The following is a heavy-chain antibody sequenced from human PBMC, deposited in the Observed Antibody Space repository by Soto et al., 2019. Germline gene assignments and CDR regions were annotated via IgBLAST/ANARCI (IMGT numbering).Heavy chain of an antibody. CDR2: ITGSSTYT. V-gene: IGHV3-11*06. Sequence: GGSLRLSCAASGFTFSDYYMTWIRQAPGKGLEWVSYITGSSTYTNYADSVRGRFTISRDNAKNSLYLQMNSLRAEDTAVYYCARVAQGGTYWTPSYFDPWGQGTLVTVSS. CDR3: ARVAQGGTYWTPSYFDP. D-gene: IGHD1-26*01. J-gene: IGHJ4*02. CDR1: GFTFSDYY.